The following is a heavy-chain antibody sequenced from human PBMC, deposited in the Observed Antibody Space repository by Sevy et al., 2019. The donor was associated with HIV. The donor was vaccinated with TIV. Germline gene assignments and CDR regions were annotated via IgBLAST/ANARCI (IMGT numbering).Heavy chain of an antibody. D-gene: IGHD6-25*01. CDR3: AKSMGGFDAFDI. Sequence: GGSLRLSCAASGFTFSSYDMSWVRQAPGKGLEWVSVISGSCVSTYYADSVKGRFTISRDNSKNTLYLQLNSLRAEDTAVYYCAKSMGGFDAFDIWGQGTMVTVSS. CDR2: ISGSCVST. V-gene: IGHV3-23*01. J-gene: IGHJ3*02. CDR1: GFTFSSYD.